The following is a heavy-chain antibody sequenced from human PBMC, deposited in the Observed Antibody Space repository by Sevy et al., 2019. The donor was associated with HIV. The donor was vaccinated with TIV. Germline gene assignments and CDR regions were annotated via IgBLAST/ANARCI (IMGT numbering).Heavy chain of an antibody. CDR1: GFTFSGSA. CDR2: IRSNANSYAT. V-gene: IGHV3-73*01. Sequence: GGSLRLSCAASGFTFSGSAMHWVRQASGKGLEWVGRIRSNANSYATAYAASVKRRFTISREDSTNTGYLQMNSLKTEETAVDYCTRLMYYYDSSGYEEGDCWGQGTLVTVSS. CDR3: TRLMYYYDSSGYEEGDC. J-gene: IGHJ4*02. D-gene: IGHD3-22*01.